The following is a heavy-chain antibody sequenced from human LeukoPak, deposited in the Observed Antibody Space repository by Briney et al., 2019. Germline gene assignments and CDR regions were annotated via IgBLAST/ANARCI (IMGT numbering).Heavy chain of an antibody. Sequence: GGSLRLSCAASGFTFSRYPMSWVPEAPGRGLEGFSALSGSGGSTYYADSVKGRFTTSRDNSKNTLYLQMNSLRAEDTAVYYCAKDPSPEVDPVFDYWGQGTLVTVSS. CDR2: LSGSGGST. CDR1: GFTFSRYP. D-gene: IGHD2-15*01. CDR3: AKDPSPEVDPVFDY. J-gene: IGHJ4*02. V-gene: IGHV3-23*01.